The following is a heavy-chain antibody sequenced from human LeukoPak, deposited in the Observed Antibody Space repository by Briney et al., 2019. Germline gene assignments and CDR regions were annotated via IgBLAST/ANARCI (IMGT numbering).Heavy chain of an antibody. J-gene: IGHJ3*02. CDR3: FGTPKDILTGYYRIGAFDI. Sequence: PGGSLRLSCAASGFTFSSYSMNWVRQAPGKGLEWVSCISSSSSYIYYADSVKGRFTISRDNAKNSLYLQMNSLRAEDTAVYYCFGTPKDILTGYYRIGAFDIWGQGTMVTVSS. CDR1: GFTFSSYS. D-gene: IGHD3-9*01. V-gene: IGHV3-21*01. CDR2: ISSSSSYI.